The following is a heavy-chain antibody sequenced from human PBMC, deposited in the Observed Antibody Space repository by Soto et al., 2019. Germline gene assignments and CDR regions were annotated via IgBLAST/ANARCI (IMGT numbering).Heavy chain of an antibody. D-gene: IGHD2-15*01. CDR3: ERDMHASFTHYSHP. V-gene: IGHV4-59*02. Sequence: PSETLSLTCFVSGGAVTSHHWSWFRQFPGQGPGSSAYTSYTGNTNYNPSLQCRVTISLDTCKNQLSLKSTSMTEKHTAVYYFERDMHASFTHYSHPWGQGNLATV. CDR1: GGAVTSHH. CDR2: TSYTGNT. J-gene: IGHJ5*02.